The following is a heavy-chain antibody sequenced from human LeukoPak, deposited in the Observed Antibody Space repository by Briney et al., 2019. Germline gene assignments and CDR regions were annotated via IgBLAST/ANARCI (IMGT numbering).Heavy chain of an antibody. CDR2: ISYSGST. V-gene: IGHV4-59*01. CDR3: ARQHRGYSGYDYFYY. J-gene: IGHJ4*02. CDR1: GGSISSYY. Sequence: PSETLSLTCTVSGGSISSYYWSWIRQPPGKGLEWIGYISYSGSTNYNPFLKSRVAISVDTSKNQFSLKLSSVTAADTAVFYCARQHRGYSGYDYFYYWGQGTLVTVSS. D-gene: IGHD5-12*01.